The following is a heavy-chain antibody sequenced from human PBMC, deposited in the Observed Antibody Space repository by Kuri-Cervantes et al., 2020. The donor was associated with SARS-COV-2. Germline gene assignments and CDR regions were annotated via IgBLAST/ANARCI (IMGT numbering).Heavy chain of an antibody. CDR1: GFTFSSYE. J-gene: IGHJ3*02. Sequence: GSLRLSCAASGFTFSSYEMNWVRQAPGKGLEWVSYISSSGSTIYYADSVKGRFTISRDNAKNSLYLQMNSLRAEDTAVYYCTRPISYCSGGSCYTTKWDNDAFDIWGQGTMVTVSS. D-gene: IGHD2-15*01. CDR3: TRPISYCSGGSCYTTKWDNDAFDI. V-gene: IGHV3-48*03. CDR2: ISSSGSTI.